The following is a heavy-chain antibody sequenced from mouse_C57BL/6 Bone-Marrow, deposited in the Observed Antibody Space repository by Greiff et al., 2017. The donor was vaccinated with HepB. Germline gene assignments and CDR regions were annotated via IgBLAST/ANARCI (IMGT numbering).Heavy chain of an antibody. CDR3: ARDYYDPYWYFDV. CDR2: ISSGSSTI. D-gene: IGHD2-4*01. V-gene: IGHV5-17*01. J-gene: IGHJ1*03. Sequence: DVMLVESGGGLVKPGGSLKLSCAASGFTFSDYGMHWVRQAPEKGLEWVAYISSGSSTIYYADTVKGRFTISRDNAKNTLFLQMTSLRSEDTAMYDCARDYYDPYWYFDVWGTGTTVTVSS. CDR1: GFTFSDYG.